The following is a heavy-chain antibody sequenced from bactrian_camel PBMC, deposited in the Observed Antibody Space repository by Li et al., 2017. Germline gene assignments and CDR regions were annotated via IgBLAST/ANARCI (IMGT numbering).Heavy chain of an antibody. CDR3: AKGGHGSDYKLLL. CDR2: FGAQRRT. V-gene: IGHV3S60*01. D-gene: IGHD4*01. CDR1: GFTSGFTVVNSD. Sequence: QLVESGGGSVQAGGSLRLSCTASGFTSGFTVVNSDMGWYRQTPGHVCELVSSFGAQRRTYYADSVRGRFTISRDNAKSTLYLQLSRLNADDTAMYYCAKGGHGSDYKLLLRGQGTQVTVS. J-gene: IGHJ4*01.